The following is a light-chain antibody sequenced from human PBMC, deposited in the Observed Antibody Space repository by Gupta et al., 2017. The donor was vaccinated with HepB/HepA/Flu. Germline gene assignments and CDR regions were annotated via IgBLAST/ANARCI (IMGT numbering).Light chain of an antibody. CDR1: QSVSSRY. Sequence: EIVLTQSPGTLSLSPGERATLSCRARQSVSSRYLAWYQQKPGQAPRLLIYGASSRANGFPDRFSGSGSGTEFTLTISRREPEDFAVYYCHQECSSPGTFGQGTKVEIK. J-gene: IGKJ1*01. CDR3: HQECSSPGT. V-gene: IGKV3-20*01. CDR2: GAS.